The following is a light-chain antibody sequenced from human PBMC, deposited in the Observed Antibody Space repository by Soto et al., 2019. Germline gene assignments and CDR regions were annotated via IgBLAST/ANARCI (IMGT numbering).Light chain of an antibody. CDR3: QQRSNWPLT. V-gene: IGKV3-11*01. Sequence: DIVLTQAPTTLSLSPGERATLSCRASQSVSSYLAWYQQKPGQAPRLLIYDASNRATGIPARFSGSGSGTDFTLTISSLEPEDFAVYYCQQRSNWPLTCGGGTKVDIK. CDR1: QSVSSY. J-gene: IGKJ4*01. CDR2: DAS.